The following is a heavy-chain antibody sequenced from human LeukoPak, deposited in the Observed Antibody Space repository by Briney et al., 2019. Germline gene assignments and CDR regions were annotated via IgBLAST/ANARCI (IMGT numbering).Heavy chain of an antibody. CDR1: GFIFSNAW. V-gene: IGHV3-15*01. J-gene: IGHJ3*02. D-gene: IGHD2-2*01. Sequence: GGSLRLSCAGSGFIFSNAWMSWVRQAPGKGLEWVGRIKSKADGESTGYAAPVKGRFTISRDDSKNTLYLQMNSLKTEDTAVYYCATLGYCTSSRCYASDGGAFDIWGRETMVTVSS. CDR2: IKSKADGEST. CDR3: ATLGYCTSSRCYASDGGAFDI.